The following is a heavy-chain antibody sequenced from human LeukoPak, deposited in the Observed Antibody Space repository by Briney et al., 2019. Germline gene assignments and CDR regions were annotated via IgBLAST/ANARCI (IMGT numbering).Heavy chain of an antibody. Sequence: PGGSLRLSCAANGFMFSSNGMHWVRQAPGKGLEWVAVIWYDGSNKYYGDSVKGRFTISRDNSKNTLCLQMTSLRAEDTAVYYCARDLTVSTGSYYYYYVMDVWGQGTTVTVSS. D-gene: IGHD4-17*01. CDR3: ARDLTVSTGSYYYYYVMDV. CDR2: IWYDGSNK. CDR1: GFMFSSNG. J-gene: IGHJ6*02. V-gene: IGHV3-33*01.